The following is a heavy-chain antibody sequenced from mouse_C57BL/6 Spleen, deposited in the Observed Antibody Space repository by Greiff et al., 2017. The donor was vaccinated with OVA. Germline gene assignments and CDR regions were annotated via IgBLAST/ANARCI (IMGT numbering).Heavy chain of an antibody. D-gene: IGHD1-1*01. CDR2: ISSGSSTI. CDR3: ARLITTVAY. CDR1: GFTFSDYG. J-gene: IGHJ3*01. V-gene: IGHV5-17*01. Sequence: EVHLVESGGGLVKPGGSLKLSCAASGFTFSDYGMHWVRQAPEKGLEWVAYISSGSSTIYYADTVKGRFTISRDNAKNTLFLQMTSLRSEDTAMYYCARLITTVAYWGQGTLVTVSA.